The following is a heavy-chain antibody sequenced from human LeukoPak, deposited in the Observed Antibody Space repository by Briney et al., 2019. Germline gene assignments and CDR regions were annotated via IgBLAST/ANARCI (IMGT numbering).Heavy chain of an antibody. CDR1: GFTFDDYG. J-gene: IGHJ4*02. V-gene: IGHV3-20*01. CDR3: ARNYYDSSGYYLLLPDY. CDR2: LNWNGGST. Sequence: GGSLRLSCTASGFTFDDYGMSWVRQAPGKGLEWVSGLNWNGGSTGYADSVKGRFTISRDNAKNSLYLQMNSLRAEDTDLYDCARNYYDSSGYYLLLPDYWGQGTLVTVSS. D-gene: IGHD3-22*01.